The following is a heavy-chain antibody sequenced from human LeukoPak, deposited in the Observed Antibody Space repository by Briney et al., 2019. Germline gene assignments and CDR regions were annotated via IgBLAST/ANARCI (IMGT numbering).Heavy chain of an antibody. CDR1: GFTFSSFG. J-gene: IGHJ3*02. Sequence: GGSLRLSCAASGFTFSSFGMNWVRQAPGKGLEWVSYISSSSRTTYYADSVKGRFTISRDNAKNSLYLQMNSLRAEDTAVYYCARAVDAFDIWGQGTMVTVSS. CDR3: ARAVDAFDI. CDR2: ISSSSRTT. V-gene: IGHV3-48*01.